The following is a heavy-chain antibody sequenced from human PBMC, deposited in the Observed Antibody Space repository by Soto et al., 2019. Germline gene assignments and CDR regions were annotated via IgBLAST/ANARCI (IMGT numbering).Heavy chain of an antibody. CDR3: ARVESGYYYMDV. J-gene: IGHJ6*03. CDR2: IYYSGST. V-gene: IGHV4-59*01. Sequence: SETLSLTCTVSGGSISSYYWSWIRQPPGKGLEWIGYIYYSGSTNYNPSLKSRVTISVDTSKNQFSLKLSSVTAADTAVYYCARVESGYYYMDVWGKGTTVTVS. CDR1: GGSISSYY.